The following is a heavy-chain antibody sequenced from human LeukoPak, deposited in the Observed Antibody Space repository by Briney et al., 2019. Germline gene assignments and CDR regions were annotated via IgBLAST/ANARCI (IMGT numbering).Heavy chain of an antibody. CDR3: ARDGSGFWSGYSRRDGMDV. D-gene: IGHD3-3*01. CDR1: GFTVSSNY. CDR2: ISSSSSYI. V-gene: IGHV3-21*01. Sequence: GGSLRLSCAASGFTVSSNYMSWVRQAPGKGLEWVSSISSSSSYIYYADSVKGRFTISRDNAKNSLYLQMNSLRAEDTAVYYCARDGSGFWSGYSRRDGMDVWGQGTTVTVSS. J-gene: IGHJ6*02.